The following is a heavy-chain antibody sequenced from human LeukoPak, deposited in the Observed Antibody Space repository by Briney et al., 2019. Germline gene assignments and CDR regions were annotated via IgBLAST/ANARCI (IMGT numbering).Heavy chain of an antibody. V-gene: IGHV4-61*02. CDR1: GGSISSGSYY. D-gene: IGHD1-7*01. J-gene: IGHJ3*02. CDR3: ARGSGELLPGWGAFGI. Sequence: PSQTLSLTCTVSGGSISSGSYYWSWIRQPAGKGLEWIGRIYTSGSTNYNPSLKSRVTISVDTSKNQFSLKLSSVTAADTAVYYCARGSGELLPGWGAFGIWGQGTMVTVSS. CDR2: IYTSGST.